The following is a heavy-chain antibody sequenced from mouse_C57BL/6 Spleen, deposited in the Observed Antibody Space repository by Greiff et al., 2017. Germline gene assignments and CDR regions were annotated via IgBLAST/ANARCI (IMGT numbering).Heavy chain of an antibody. CDR3: ARGEDGNYFDY. Sequence: QVHVKQPGAELVKPGASVKLSCKASGYTFTSYWMHWVKQRPGQGLEWIGMIHPNSGSTNYNEKFKSKATLTVDKSSSTAYMQLSSLTSEDSAVYYCARGEDGNYFDYWGQGTTLTVSS. CDR1: GYTFTSYW. CDR2: IHPNSGST. J-gene: IGHJ2*01. V-gene: IGHV1-64*01. D-gene: IGHD2-1*01.